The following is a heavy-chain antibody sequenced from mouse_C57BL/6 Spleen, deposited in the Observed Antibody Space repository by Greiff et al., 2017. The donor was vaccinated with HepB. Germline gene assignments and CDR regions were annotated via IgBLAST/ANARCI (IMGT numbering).Heavy chain of an antibody. V-gene: IGHV3-6*01. Sequence: DVKLQESGPGLVKPSQSLSLTCSVTGYSITSGYYWNWIRQFPGNKLEWLGYISYDGSNNYNPYLKNRISITRDTSKNQFFLKLDSVTTEDTATYYCASRWLLQFAYWGQGTLVTVSA. CDR3: ASRWLLQFAY. CDR1: GYSITSGYY. J-gene: IGHJ3*01. D-gene: IGHD2-3*01. CDR2: ISYDGSN.